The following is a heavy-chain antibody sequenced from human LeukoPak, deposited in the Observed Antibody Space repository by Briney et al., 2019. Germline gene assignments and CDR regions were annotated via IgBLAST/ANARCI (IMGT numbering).Heavy chain of an antibody. CDR2: ISYDGSNK. Sequence: GGSLRLSCAASGFTFSSYGMHWVRQAPGKGLEWVAVISYDGSNKYYADSVKGRFTISRDNSKNTLYLQMNSLRAEDTAVYYCAKERGPGTYYYDSSGSDAFDIWGQGTMVTVSS. CDR1: GFTFSSYG. D-gene: IGHD3-22*01. J-gene: IGHJ3*02. V-gene: IGHV3-30*18. CDR3: AKERGPGTYYYDSSGSDAFDI.